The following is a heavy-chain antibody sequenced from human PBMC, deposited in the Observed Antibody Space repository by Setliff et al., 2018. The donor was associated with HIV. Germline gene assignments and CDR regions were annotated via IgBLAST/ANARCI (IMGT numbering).Heavy chain of an antibody. D-gene: IGHD3-3*01. V-gene: IGHV4-59*08. CDR3: ARPLTTSDNFWGDAFAI. CDR2: RYHNGNT. CDR1: GGSICSHY. J-gene: IGHJ3*02. Sequence: SETLSLTCAVSGGSICSHYWSWIRLPPGKGLEWIGTRYHNGNTNQNHSLKRRVAISVDTSKNLFFLKLTSVTAADTAVYYCARPLTTSDNFWGDAFAIWGQGTMVTVSS.